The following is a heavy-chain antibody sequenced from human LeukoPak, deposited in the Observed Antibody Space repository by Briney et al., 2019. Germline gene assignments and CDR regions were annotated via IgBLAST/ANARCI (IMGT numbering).Heavy chain of an antibody. CDR1: GYSFTTFH. D-gene: IGHD1-26*01. J-gene: IGHJ6*03. CDR3: ARDEGGSYPWGYYYYYMDV. V-gene: IGHV1-69*06. Sequence: ASVKVSCKAAGYSFTTFHINWVRQAPGQGLEWMGGIIPIFGTANYAQKFQGRVTITADKSTSTAYMELSSLRSEDTAVYYCARDEGGSYPWGYYYYYMDVWGKGTTVTVSS. CDR2: IIPIFGTA.